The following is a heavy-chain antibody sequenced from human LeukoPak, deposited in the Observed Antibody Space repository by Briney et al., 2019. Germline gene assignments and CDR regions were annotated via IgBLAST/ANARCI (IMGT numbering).Heavy chain of an antibody. Sequence: GGSLSLSCAASGFTSSDYTMNWVRQSPGKGLEWFSGISVSDDSTYYADSVKGRFTISRDKSDNMLHLQMNSLRAEDTAVYYCARDRYCVSTNCPYDFWGQGTPVTVSS. J-gene: IGHJ4*02. CDR2: ISVSDDST. CDR1: GFTSSDYT. V-gene: IGHV3-23*01. D-gene: IGHD2-2*01. CDR3: ARDRYCVSTNCPYDF.